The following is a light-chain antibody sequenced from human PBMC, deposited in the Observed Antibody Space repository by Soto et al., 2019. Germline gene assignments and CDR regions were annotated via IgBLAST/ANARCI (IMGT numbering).Light chain of an antibody. V-gene: IGLV1-44*01. CDR3: AACDDSLNGFYV. Sequence: QSVLPQPHSASGTPGQRVTISCSGSSSNIGSNTVNWYQQLPGTAPKLLIYSNNQRPSGVPDRFSGSKSGTSASLAISGLQSEDEADYYCAACDDSLNGFYVFGTGTKLTVL. CDR2: SNN. CDR1: SSNIGSNT. J-gene: IGLJ1*01.